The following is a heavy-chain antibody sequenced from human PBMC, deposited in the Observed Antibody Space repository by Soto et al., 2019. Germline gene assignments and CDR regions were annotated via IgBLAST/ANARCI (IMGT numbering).Heavy chain of an antibody. V-gene: IGHV3-33*01. Sequence: QVQLVESGGGVVQPGRSLRLSCAASGFTFSSYGMHWVRQAPGKGLEWVAVIWYDGSNKYYADSVKGRFTISRDNSKNTLYLQMNSLRAEDTAVYYCARRPLKGNWFDPWGQGTLVTVSS. D-gene: IGHD3-16*01. CDR3: ARRPLKGNWFDP. J-gene: IGHJ5*02. CDR1: GFTFSSYG. CDR2: IWYDGSNK.